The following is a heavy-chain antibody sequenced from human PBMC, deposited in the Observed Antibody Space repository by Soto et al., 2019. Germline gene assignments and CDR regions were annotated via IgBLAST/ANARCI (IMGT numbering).Heavy chain of an antibody. V-gene: IGHV3-23*01. CDR3: AKSTCSGGSCYFDY. Sequence: PGGSLRLSCAAPGLTFRTYAMTWVRQAPGKGLEWVSIISGSGGSTYYADSVKGRFTVSRDNSKNTLYVQMNSLRAEDTAVYYCAKSTCSGGSCYFDYWGQGTLVTVSS. D-gene: IGHD2-15*01. J-gene: IGHJ4*02. CDR2: ISGSGGST. CDR1: GLTFRTYA.